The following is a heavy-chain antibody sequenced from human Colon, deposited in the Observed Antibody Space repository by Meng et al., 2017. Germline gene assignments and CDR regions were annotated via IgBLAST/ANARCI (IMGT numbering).Heavy chain of an antibody. D-gene: IGHD4-17*01. J-gene: IGHJ4*02. CDR2: IDGGDKT. V-gene: IGHV3-53*05. CDR1: GFIVSSNY. Sequence: GESLKISCAASGFIVSSNYMSWVRQAPGKGLEWVALIDGGDKTYYADSVKGRFTISRDNVKSTVFLQMNSLRVEDTATYYCARSRSYADLSNWGQRTQVTVSS. CDR3: ARSRSYADLSN.